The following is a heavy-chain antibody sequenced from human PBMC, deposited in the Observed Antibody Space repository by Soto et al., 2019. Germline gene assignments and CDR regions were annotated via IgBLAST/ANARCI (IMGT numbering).Heavy chain of an antibody. CDR2: IYYSGST. Sequence: SETLSLTCTVSGGSISSYYWSWIRQPPGKGLEWIGYIYYSGSTNYNPSLKSRVTILVDTSKNQFSLKLSSVTAADTAVYYCASQHYYDSSGYYVVYWGQGTLVTVSS. V-gene: IGHV4-59*08. CDR3: ASQHYYDSSGYYVVY. J-gene: IGHJ4*02. D-gene: IGHD3-22*01. CDR1: GGSISSYY.